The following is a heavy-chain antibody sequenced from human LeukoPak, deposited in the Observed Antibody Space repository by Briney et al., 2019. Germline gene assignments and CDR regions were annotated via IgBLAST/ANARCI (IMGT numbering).Heavy chain of an antibody. J-gene: IGHJ4*02. CDR2: IKQDGTEK. D-gene: IGHD2-15*01. Sequence: GGSLRLSCAASGFTFSNYWMTWVRQAPGKGLEWVANIKQDGTEKYYVDSVKGRFTISRDNAENSLYLQMNSLRPEDTAVYYCTRDTGCPGGTCYSFYDYWGQGTLVTVSS. V-gene: IGHV3-7*01. CDR1: GFTFSNYW. CDR3: TRDTGCPGGTCYSFYDY.